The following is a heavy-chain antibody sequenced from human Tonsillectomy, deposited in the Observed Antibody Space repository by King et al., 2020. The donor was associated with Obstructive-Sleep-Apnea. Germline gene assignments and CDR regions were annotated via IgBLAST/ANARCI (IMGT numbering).Heavy chain of an antibody. Sequence: VQLQESGPGLVKPSQTLSLTCTVSGGSIRRGGYYWGWIRQHPGKGLGWIGDIYYSGGPYYNPSLQSRVTLSVDTSKNQFSLKLSSVTAADTAVYYCARGLYSSSPQHWGEGTLVTVSS. CDR3: ARGLYSSSPQH. CDR1: GGSIRRGGYY. CDR2: IYYSGGP. J-gene: IGHJ1*01. D-gene: IGHD6-13*01. V-gene: IGHV4-31*03.